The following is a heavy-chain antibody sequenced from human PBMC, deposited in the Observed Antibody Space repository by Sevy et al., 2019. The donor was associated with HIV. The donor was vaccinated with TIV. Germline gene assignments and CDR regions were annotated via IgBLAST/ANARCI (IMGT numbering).Heavy chain of an antibody. CDR3: ARDRKYYDSSGYGRAFDI. J-gene: IGHJ3*02. Sequence: ASVKVSCKASGYTFTSYGISWVRQAPGQGLEWMGWISAYNGNTNYAQKLQGRVTMTTDTSTSTAYMELRSLRSDDTAVYYCARDRKYYDSSGYGRAFDIWGQGQWSPSPQ. CDR2: ISAYNGNT. CDR1: GYTFTSYG. V-gene: IGHV1-18*01. D-gene: IGHD3-22*01.